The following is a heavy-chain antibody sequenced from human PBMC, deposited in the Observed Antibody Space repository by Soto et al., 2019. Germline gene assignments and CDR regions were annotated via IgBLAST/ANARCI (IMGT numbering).Heavy chain of an antibody. Sequence: AGGSLRLSCAASGFTFSSYSMNWVRQAPGKGLEWVSSISSSSSYIYYADSVKGRFTISRDNAKNSLYLQMNSLRAEDTAVYYCARGCGKACFDYWGQGTLVTVSS. J-gene: IGHJ4*02. D-gene: IGHD2-21*01. CDR1: GFTFSSYS. CDR2: ISSSSSYI. V-gene: IGHV3-21*01. CDR3: ARGCGKACFDY.